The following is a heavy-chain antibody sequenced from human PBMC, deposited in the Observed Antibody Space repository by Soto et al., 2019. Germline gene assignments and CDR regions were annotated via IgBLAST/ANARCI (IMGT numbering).Heavy chain of an antibody. CDR3: AKSTSYDYIWGNYRPPGYYFDY. Sequence: GGSLRLSCAASGFTFSSYAMSWVRQAPGKGLEWVSGISGSGGSTFSADSVKGRFTISRDNSKNTLYLQMNSLRADDTAVYYCAKSTSYDYIWGNYRPPGYYFDYWGQGTLVTVSS. CDR2: ISGSGGST. V-gene: IGHV3-23*01. J-gene: IGHJ4*02. CDR1: GFTFSSYA. D-gene: IGHD3-16*02.